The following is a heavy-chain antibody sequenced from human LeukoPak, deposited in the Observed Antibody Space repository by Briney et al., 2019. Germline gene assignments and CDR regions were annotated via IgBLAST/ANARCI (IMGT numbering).Heavy chain of an antibody. CDR3: AKDRYASIAAAPDAFDI. Sequence: PGGSLRLSCAASGFTFSSYAMSWVRQAPGKGLEWVSAISGSGGSTYYADSVMGRFSISRDNSKNTLYLQMNSLRAEDTAVYYCAKDRYASIAAAPDAFDIWGQGTMVTVSS. D-gene: IGHD6-13*01. CDR2: ISGSGGST. CDR1: GFTFSSYA. J-gene: IGHJ3*02. V-gene: IGHV3-23*01.